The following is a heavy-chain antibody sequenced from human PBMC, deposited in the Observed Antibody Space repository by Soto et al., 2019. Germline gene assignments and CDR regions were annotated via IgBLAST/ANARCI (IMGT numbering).Heavy chain of an antibody. CDR3: VRGLPGGFDP. CDR1: GFIFSNFD. Sequence: GGSLRLSXGASGFIFSNFDMHWVRQTTEKGLEWVSGIGFAGDTNYSGSVKGRFTISRENAKNSLFLQMNSLRVGDTAVYYCVRGLPGGFDPWGQGTLVTAPQ. V-gene: IGHV3-13*01. J-gene: IGHJ5*02. CDR2: IGFAGDT. D-gene: IGHD3-10*01.